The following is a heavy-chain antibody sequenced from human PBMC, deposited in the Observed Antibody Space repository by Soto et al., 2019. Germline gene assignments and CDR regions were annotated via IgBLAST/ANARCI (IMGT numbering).Heavy chain of an antibody. CDR2: ISGSGGST. J-gene: IGHJ4*02. CDR1: GFTFSSYA. D-gene: IGHD3-22*01. CDR3: AKGAGGSGYYYDGLFDY. Sequence: GESLKISCAASGFTFSSYAMSWVRQAPGKGLEWVSAISGSGGSTYYADSVKGRFTISRDNSKNTLYLQMNSLRAEDTAVYYCAKGAGGSGYYYDGLFDYWGQGTLVTVSS. V-gene: IGHV3-23*01.